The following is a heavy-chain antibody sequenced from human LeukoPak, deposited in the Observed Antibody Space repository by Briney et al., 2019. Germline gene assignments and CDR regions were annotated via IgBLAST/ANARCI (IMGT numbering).Heavy chain of an antibody. Sequence: SETLSLTCAVYGGSFSGYYWSWIRQPPGKGLEWIGEINHSGGTNYNPSLKSRVTISVDTSKNQFSLKLSSVTAADTAVYYCARERHDFWSGYYKSAFDIWGQGTMVTVSS. CDR3: ARERHDFWSGYYKSAFDI. D-gene: IGHD3-3*01. V-gene: IGHV4-34*01. CDR1: GGSFSGYY. CDR2: INHSGGT. J-gene: IGHJ3*02.